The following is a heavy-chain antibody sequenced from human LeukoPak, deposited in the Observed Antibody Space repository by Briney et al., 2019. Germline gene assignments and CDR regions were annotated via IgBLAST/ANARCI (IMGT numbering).Heavy chain of an antibody. CDR2: ISNSGST. D-gene: IGHD5-18*01. Sequence: SETLSLTCVVSGGSISAYYWSWIRQPPGKRLEFIGYISNSGSTNYNPSLKSRVTISVDTSKNQLSLRLTSVTAADTAVYYCARLGGYSYDLDYWGQGTLVTVSS. J-gene: IGHJ4*02. V-gene: IGHV4-59*01. CDR1: GGSISAYY. CDR3: ARLGGYSYDLDY.